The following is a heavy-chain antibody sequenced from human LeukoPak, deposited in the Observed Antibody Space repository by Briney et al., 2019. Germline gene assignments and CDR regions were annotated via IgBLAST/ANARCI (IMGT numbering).Heavy chain of an antibody. CDR2: ISSSSSYI. J-gene: IGHJ4*02. CDR1: GFTFSSYS. D-gene: IGHD3-10*01. V-gene: IGHV3-21*01. CDR3: ASGGWFGELSTDY. Sequence: PGGSLRLSCAASGFTFSSYSMNWVRQAPGKGLEWVSSISSSSSYIYYADSVKGRFTISRDNAKNSLYLQMNSLRAEDTAVYYCASGGWFGELSTDYWGQGTLVTVPS.